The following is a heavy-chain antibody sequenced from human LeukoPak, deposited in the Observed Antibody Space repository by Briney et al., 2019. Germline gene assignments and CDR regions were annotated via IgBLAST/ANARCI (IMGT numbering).Heavy chain of an antibody. CDR3: AKETPNTGWFDP. D-gene: IGHD1-14*01. V-gene: IGHV1-46*01. CDR1: GHTFTTYY. J-gene: IGHJ5*02. CDR2: INPSGDGT. Sequence: ASVKVSCRASGHTFTTYYVHLVRQAPGQGLEWMGVINPSGDGTNYPQRFQGRVTLTRDTSTSTVYMELSSLRSEDTAIYYCAKETPNTGWFDPWGQGTLVTVSS.